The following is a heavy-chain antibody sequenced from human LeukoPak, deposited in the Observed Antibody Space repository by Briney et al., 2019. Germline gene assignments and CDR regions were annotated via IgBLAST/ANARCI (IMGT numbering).Heavy chain of an antibody. V-gene: IGHV3-7*01. CDR1: GFTFSSYW. CDR2: IKQDGSEK. CDR3: ARDEGYSSSWYDYYYYGMDV. Sequence: GGSLRLSCAASGFTFSSYWMSWVRQAPGKGLEWVANIKQDGSEKYYVDSVKGRFTISRDNAKNSLYLQMNSLRAEDTAVYYCARDEGYSSSWYDYYYYGMDVWGQGTTVTVSS. J-gene: IGHJ6*02. D-gene: IGHD6-13*01.